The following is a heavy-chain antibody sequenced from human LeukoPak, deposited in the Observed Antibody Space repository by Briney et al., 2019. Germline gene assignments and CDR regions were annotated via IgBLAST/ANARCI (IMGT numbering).Heavy chain of an antibody. CDR1: GGSISSYY. V-gene: IGHV4-59*01. J-gene: IGHJ4*02. CDR3: AIGWYYFDY. CDR2: IYYSGST. Sequence: SETLSLTCTVSGGSISSYYWSWIRQPPGKGLEWIGYIYYSGSTNYNPSLKSRVTISVDTSKNQFSLKLSSVTAADTAVYYCAIGWYYFDYWGQGALVTVSS. D-gene: IGHD6-19*01.